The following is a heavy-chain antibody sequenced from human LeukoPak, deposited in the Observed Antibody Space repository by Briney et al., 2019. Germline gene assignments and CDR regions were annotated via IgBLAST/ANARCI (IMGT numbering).Heavy chain of an antibody. CDR2: ISGSGGST. CDR3: ARVAGGAPFDY. J-gene: IGHJ4*02. CDR1: GFTFSTYA. Sequence: PGGSLRLSCAASGFTFSTYAMSWVRQAPGKGLEWVLGISGSGGSTYYADSVKGRFTISRDNAKNSLYLQMNSLRAEDTAVYYCARVAGGAPFDYWGQGTLVTVSS. D-gene: IGHD1-26*01. V-gene: IGHV3-23*01.